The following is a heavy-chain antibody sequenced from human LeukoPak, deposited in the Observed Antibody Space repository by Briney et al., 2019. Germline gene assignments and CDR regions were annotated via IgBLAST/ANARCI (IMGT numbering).Heavy chain of an antibody. J-gene: IGHJ4*02. CDR3: ARDLRQLWSSDY. V-gene: IGHV3-7*01. CDR2: IKEDGSDK. D-gene: IGHD5-18*01. Sequence: GGSLRLSCAASGFSFSSCWMTWVRRAPGKGLEWVANIKEDGSDKYYVESVKGRFTISRDNAKNSLYLQMSSLRAEDTAVYYCARDLRQLWSSDYWGQGTLVTVSS. CDR1: GFSFSSCW.